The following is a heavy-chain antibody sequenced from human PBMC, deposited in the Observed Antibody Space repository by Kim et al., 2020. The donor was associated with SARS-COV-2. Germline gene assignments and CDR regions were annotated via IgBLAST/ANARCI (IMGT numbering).Heavy chain of an antibody. J-gene: IGHJ4*02. D-gene: IGHD4-17*01. Sequence: ADSVKGRFTISRDNSKNTLYLQMNSLRAEDTAVYYCAKDLTVTTGGPFDYWGQGTLVTVSS. V-gene: IGHV3-30*02. CDR3: AKDLTVTTGGPFDY.